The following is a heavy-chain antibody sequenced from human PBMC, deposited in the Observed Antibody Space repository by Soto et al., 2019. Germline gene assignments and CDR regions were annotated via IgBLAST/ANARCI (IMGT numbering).Heavy chain of an antibody. D-gene: IGHD2-15*01. CDR2: IIPILGIA. J-gene: IGHJ4*02. CDR3: AREGCSGGSCYYFDY. Sequence: QVQLVQSGAEVKKPGSSVNVSCKASGGTFSSYTISWVRQAPGQGLEWMGRIIPILGIANYAQKFQGRVTITADKSTSTAYMELSSLRSEDTAVYYCAREGCSGGSCYYFDYWGQGTLVTVSS. V-gene: IGHV1-69*08. CDR1: GGTFSSYT.